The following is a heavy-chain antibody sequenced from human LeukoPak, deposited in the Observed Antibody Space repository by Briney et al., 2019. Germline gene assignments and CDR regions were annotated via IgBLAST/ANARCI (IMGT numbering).Heavy chain of an antibody. CDR1: GFTFSSYA. CDR2: ISGSGGST. D-gene: IGHD2-2*03. Sequence: GGSLRLSCAASGFTFSSYAMSWVRQAPGKGLEWVSAISGSGGSTYYADSVKGRFTISRDNSKNTLYLQMNSLRAEDTAVYYCALVGYCSSTSCYPFLRDAFDIWGQGTMVTVSS. V-gene: IGHV3-23*01. J-gene: IGHJ3*02. CDR3: ALVGYCSSTSCYPFLRDAFDI.